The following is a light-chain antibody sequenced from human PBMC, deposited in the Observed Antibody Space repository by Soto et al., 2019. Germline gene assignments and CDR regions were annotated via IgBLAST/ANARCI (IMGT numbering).Light chain of an antibody. J-gene: IGKJ1*01. CDR1: QSISYY. V-gene: IGKV1-39*01. Sequence: DIQMAQKRSSLCAAGGERITITSRASQSISYYLNWYQKKPGKAPKLLIHAASSLQSGVPSTFSASGSGTDFALTISRLQPEDFATYYCHQTYANPWTFAQGTKVDIK. CDR3: HQTYANPWT. CDR2: AAS.